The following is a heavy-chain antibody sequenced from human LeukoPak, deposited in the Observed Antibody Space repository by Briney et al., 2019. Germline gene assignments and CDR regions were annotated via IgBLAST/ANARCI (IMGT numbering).Heavy chain of an antibody. CDR3: ARQGHREAGTTKSDY. J-gene: IGHJ4*02. CDR2: IYYSGST. D-gene: IGHD1-1*01. Sequence: PPETLSLTCTVSGGSISSSSYYWGWIRQPPGKGLEWIGSIYYSGSTYYNPSLKSRVTISVDTSKNQFSLKLSSVTAADTAVYYCARQGHREAGTTKSDYWGQGTLVTVSS. V-gene: IGHV4-39*01. CDR1: GGSISSSSYY.